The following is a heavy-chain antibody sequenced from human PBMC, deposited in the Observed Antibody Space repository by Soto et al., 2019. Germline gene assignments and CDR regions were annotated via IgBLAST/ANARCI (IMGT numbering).Heavy chain of an antibody. V-gene: IGHV4-39*01. Sequence: SETLSLACTVSGGSISSSSYYWGWIRQPPGKGLEWIGSIYYSGSTYYNPSLKSRVTISVDTSKNQFSLKLSSVTAADTAVFYCSRPMMYGSGSSTEFDACDIWGQGTMVTVSS. CDR1: GGSISSSSYY. CDR3: SRPMMYGSGSSTEFDACDI. D-gene: IGHD3-10*01. CDR2: IYYSGST. J-gene: IGHJ3*02.